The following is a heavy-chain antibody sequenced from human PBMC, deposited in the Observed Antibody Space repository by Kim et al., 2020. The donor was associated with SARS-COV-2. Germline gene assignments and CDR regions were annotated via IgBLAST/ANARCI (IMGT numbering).Heavy chain of an antibody. D-gene: IGHD3-16*01. Sequence: ESVKSRITINPDTSKNQLSLQLNSVTPEDTAVYYCAREGSYDYVGDAFDIWGQGTMVTVSS. J-gene: IGHJ3*02. CDR3: AREGSYDYVGDAFDI. V-gene: IGHV6-1*01.